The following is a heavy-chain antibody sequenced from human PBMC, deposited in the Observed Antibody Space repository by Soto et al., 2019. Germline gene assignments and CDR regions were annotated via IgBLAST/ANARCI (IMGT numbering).Heavy chain of an antibody. CDR1: GFTFSGSA. D-gene: IGHD7-27*01. V-gene: IGHV3-73*02. CDR3: TNTGDLAAFDI. Sequence: EVQLVESGGGLVQPGGSLKVSCAASGFTFSGSAMHWVRQASGKGLEWVGRISSKVNSYATAYAASVKGRFTISRDDSKNTAYLLMNSLKTEDTAVYYCTNTGDLAAFDIWGQGTMVTVSS. CDR2: ISSKVNSYAT. J-gene: IGHJ3*02.